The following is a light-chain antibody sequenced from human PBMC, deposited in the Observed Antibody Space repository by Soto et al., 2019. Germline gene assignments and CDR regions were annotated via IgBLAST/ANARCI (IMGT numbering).Light chain of an antibody. CDR2: EVS. CDR1: SSDVGGYNY. CDR3: ISYTSSSTWV. Sequence: QSALTQPASVSGSPGQSITISRTGTSSDVGGYNYVSWYQQHPGTAPKLMIYEVSNRPSGVSDRFSGSRSGNTASLTISGLQAEDESDYYCISYTSSSTWVFGGGTKVTVL. J-gene: IGLJ3*02. V-gene: IGLV2-14*01.